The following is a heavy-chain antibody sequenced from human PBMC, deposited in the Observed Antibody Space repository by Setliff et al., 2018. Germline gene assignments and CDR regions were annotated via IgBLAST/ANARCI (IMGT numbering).Heavy chain of an antibody. CDR2: IKQDGSEK. Sequence: GGSLRLSCAASVSVFSRFDMSWVRQAPGKGLEWVANIKQDGSEKYYVDSVKGRFSISRDNAKNSLYLQMNSLRAEDTAVYYCVRDTTSGWMLTNWGQGT. D-gene: IGHD6-25*01. V-gene: IGHV3-7*01. J-gene: IGHJ4*02. CDR1: VSVFSRFD. CDR3: VRDTTSGWMLTN.